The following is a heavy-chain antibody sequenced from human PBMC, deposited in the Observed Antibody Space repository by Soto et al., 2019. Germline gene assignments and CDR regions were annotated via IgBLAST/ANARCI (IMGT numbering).Heavy chain of an antibody. J-gene: IGHJ6*01. CDR1: GGTFSSYA. CDR3: ARGQFHHVSNYYFALDV. Sequence: QVQLVQSGAEVKKPGSSVKVSCKASGGTFSSYAISWVRQAPGQGLEWMGGFIPMFNRPHSARKFQGRVTITADESTSTAYMDLSSLRSEDMAVYYCARGQFHHVSNYYFALDVW. V-gene: IGHV1-69*01. CDR2: FIPMFNRP.